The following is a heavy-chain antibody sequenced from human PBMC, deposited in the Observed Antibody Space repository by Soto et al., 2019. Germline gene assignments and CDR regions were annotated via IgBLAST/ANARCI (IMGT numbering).Heavy chain of an antibody. CDR3: ARDKYSGYDNNWFDP. CDR2: IWYDGSNK. V-gene: IGHV3-33*01. Sequence: GGSLRLSCAASGFTFSSYGMHWVRQAPGKGLEWVAVIWYDGSNKYYADSVNGRFTISRDNSKNTLYLQMNSLRAEDTAVYYCARDKYSGYDNNWFDPWGQGTLVTVSS. D-gene: IGHD5-12*01. CDR1: GFTFSSYG. J-gene: IGHJ5*02.